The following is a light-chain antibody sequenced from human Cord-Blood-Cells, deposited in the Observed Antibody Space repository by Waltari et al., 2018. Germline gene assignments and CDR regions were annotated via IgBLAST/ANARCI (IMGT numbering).Light chain of an antibody. CDR1: SSDVGGHNY. Sequence: QSALTQPASVSGSPGQSITIPCTGTSSDVGGHNYVSWYQQHPGKAPKLMIYDVSKRPSGVSNRFSGSKSGNTASLTISGLQAEDEADYYCSSYTSSSTWVFGGGTKLTVL. CDR2: DVS. V-gene: IGLV2-14*01. CDR3: SSYTSSSTWV. J-gene: IGLJ3*02.